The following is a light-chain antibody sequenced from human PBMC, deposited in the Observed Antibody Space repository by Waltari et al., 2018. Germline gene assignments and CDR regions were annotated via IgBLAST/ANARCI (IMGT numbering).Light chain of an antibody. CDR3: SSYTSSSTPYV. Sequence: QSALTQPASVSGSPGPSITISCTGTSSAVGGYHYVSWYQQHPGKAPKLMIYDVSNRPSGVSNRFSGSKSGNTASLTISGLQAEDEADYYCSSYTSSSTPYVFGTGTKVTVL. V-gene: IGLV2-14*03. CDR2: DVS. CDR1: SSAVGGYHY. J-gene: IGLJ1*01.